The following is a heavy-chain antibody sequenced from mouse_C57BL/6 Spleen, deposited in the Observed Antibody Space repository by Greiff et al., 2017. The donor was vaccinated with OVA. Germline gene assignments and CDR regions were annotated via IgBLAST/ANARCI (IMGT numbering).Heavy chain of an antibody. CDR1: GYAFSSSW. CDR2: IYPGDGDT. V-gene: IGHV1-82*01. D-gene: IGHD1-1*01. Sequence: QVHVMQSGPELVKPGASVKISCKASGYAFSSSWMNWVKQRPGKGLEWIGRIYPGDGDTNYNGKFKGKATLTADKSSSTAYMQLSSLTSEDSAVYFCAREEGTTVVGNFDYWGQGTTLTVSS. J-gene: IGHJ2*01. CDR3: AREEGTTVVGNFDY.